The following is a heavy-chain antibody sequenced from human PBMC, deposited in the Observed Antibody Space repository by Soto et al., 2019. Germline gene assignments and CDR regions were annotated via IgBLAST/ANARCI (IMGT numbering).Heavy chain of an antibody. CDR2: IWYDGSNK. Sequence: PGGSLRLSCAASGFTFSSYGMHWVRQAPGKGLEWVAVIWYDGSNKYYADSVKGRFTISRDNSKNTLYLQMNSLRAEDTAVYYCARERGREGYYYYGMDVWGQGTTVTVSS. CDR3: ARERGREGYYYYGMDV. J-gene: IGHJ6*02. CDR1: GFTFSSYG. V-gene: IGHV3-33*01.